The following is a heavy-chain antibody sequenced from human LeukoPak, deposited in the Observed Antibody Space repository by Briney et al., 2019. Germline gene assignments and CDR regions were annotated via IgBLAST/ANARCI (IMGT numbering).Heavy chain of an antibody. Sequence: ASVKVSCKASGNTFTDYYMHWVRQAPGQGLEWMGWISAYNNNTNYVQKLQGRVTMTTETSTSTAYMELRSLRSDDTAVYYCARVRGMPYYGMDVWGRGTTVTVSS. V-gene: IGHV1-18*04. CDR1: GNTFTDYY. CDR2: ISAYNNNT. CDR3: ARVRGMPYYGMDV. J-gene: IGHJ6*02. D-gene: IGHD2-2*01.